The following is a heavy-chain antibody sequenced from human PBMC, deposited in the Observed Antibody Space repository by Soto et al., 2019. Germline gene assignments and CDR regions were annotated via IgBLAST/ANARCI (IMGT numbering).Heavy chain of an antibody. CDR2: IWYDGSNK. D-gene: IGHD6-19*01. Sequence: QVQLVESGGGVVQPGRSLRLSCAASGFTFSSYGMHWVRQAPGKGLEWVAVIWYDGSNKYYADSVKGRFTISRDNSKNTLYLQMNSLRAEDTAVYYCARDRDSGWYKNYYYYGMDVWGQGTTVTVSS. V-gene: IGHV3-33*01. CDR3: ARDRDSGWYKNYYYYGMDV. CDR1: GFTFSSYG. J-gene: IGHJ6*02.